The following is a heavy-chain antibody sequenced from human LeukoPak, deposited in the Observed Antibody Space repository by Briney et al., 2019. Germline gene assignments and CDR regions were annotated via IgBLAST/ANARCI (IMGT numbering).Heavy chain of an antibody. CDR1: GFTFSSYG. CDR2: IWYDGSNK. V-gene: IGHV3-33*01. CDR3: ARTMWWSYFDY. D-gene: IGHD2-21*01. Sequence: QPGGSLRLSCAASGFTFSSYGMHWVRQAPGKGLEWVAVIWYDGSNKYYADSVKGRFTISRDNSKNTLYLQMNSLRAEDTAVYYCARTMWWSYFDYWGQGTLVTVSS. J-gene: IGHJ4*02.